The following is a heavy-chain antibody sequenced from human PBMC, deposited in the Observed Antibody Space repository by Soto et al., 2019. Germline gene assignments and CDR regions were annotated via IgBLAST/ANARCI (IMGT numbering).Heavy chain of an antibody. J-gene: IGHJ3*02. CDR2: ISGSGGST. Sequence: GGSLRLSCAASGFTFSSYAMSWVCQAPGKGLEWVSAISGSGGSTCYADSVKGRFTISRDNSKNTLYLQMNSLRAEDTAVYYCANLLGATGAFDIWGQGTMVTVSS. CDR3: ANLLGATGAFDI. V-gene: IGHV3-23*01. D-gene: IGHD1-26*01. CDR1: GFTFSSYA.